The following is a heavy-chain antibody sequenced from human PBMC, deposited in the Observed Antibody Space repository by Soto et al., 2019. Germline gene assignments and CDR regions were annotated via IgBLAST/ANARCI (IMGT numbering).Heavy chain of an antibody. CDR3: ARAPTYSGYDLVYYFDY. Sequence: WASVKVSCKASGGTFSSYTISWVRQAPGQGLEWMERIIPILGIANYAQKFQGRVTITADKSTSTAYMELSSLRSEDTAVYYCARAPTYSGYDLVYYFDYWGQGTLVTVSS. CDR1: GGTFSSYT. V-gene: IGHV1-69*02. CDR2: IIPILGIA. J-gene: IGHJ4*02. D-gene: IGHD5-12*01.